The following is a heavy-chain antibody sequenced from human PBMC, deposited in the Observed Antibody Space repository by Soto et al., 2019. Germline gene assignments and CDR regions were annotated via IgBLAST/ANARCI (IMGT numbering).Heavy chain of an antibody. Sequence: GASVKVSCKASGGTFSSYAISWVRQAPGQGLEWMGGIIPIFGTANYAQKFQGRVTITADESTSTAYMELSSLRSEDTAVYYCARVTLLDGAFDIWGQGTMVTVSS. D-gene: IGHD3-10*01. CDR2: IIPIFGTA. J-gene: IGHJ3*02. CDR1: GGTFSSYA. CDR3: ARVTLLDGAFDI. V-gene: IGHV1-69*13.